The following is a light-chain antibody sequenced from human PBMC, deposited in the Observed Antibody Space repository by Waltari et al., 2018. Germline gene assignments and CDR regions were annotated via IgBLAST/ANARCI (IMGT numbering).Light chain of an antibody. CDR3: LQYNNWPYT. CDR1: QSIGTS. Sequence: EIVMTQSPATLSVSPGERATLTCRAGQSIGTSLTWYQQRPGRAPSHLIYGASTRATGIPARFSGSGSGTEFSLTISSLQSEDFAVYYCLQYNNWPYTFGQGTRLEIK. J-gene: IGKJ2*01. V-gene: IGKV3-15*01. CDR2: GAS.